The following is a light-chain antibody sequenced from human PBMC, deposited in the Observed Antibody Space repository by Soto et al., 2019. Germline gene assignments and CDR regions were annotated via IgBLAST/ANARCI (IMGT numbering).Light chain of an antibody. Sequence: EIVLTQSPGTLSLSPGERATLSCRASQSVSSSYLAWYQQKPGQAPRLLIYGASSRATGIPDRFSGSGSGTDFTLTISRLEPEDFAVYYCQQYDSPSLTFGGGTKVEIK. CDR1: QSVSSSY. J-gene: IGKJ4*01. CDR2: GAS. V-gene: IGKV3-20*01. CDR3: QQYDSPSLT.